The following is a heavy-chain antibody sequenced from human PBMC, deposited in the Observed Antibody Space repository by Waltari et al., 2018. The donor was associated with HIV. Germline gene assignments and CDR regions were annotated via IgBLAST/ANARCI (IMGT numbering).Heavy chain of an antibody. CDR2: INTDGTYT. V-gene: IGHV3-74*01. CDR3: AVPRCNRANCHFAS. Sequence: EVRLEASGGGLVQPGGSLRLSCAASGFSFTSSWMHWVRHVPGKRPEWVSRINTDGTYTNYADAVRGRFSNSRDNAKNTLYLQMNSLKVEDTAVYFCAVPRCNRANCHFASWGQGTLVTVSS. J-gene: IGHJ4*02. CDR1: GFSFTSSW. D-gene: IGHD1-1*01.